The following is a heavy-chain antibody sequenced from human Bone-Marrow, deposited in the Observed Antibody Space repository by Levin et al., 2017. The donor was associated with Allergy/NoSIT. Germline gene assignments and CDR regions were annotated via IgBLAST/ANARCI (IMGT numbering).Heavy chain of an antibody. D-gene: IGHD3-10*01. CDR2: INSDGSSI. CDR1: GFTFSSYW. CDR3: ARDIITNLDDYFYAMDV. V-gene: IGHV3-74*01. J-gene: IGHJ6*02. Sequence: GGSLRLSCAASGFTFSSYWMHWVRQAPGKGPVWVSRINSDGSSIRYADSVKGRFTISRDNAKNTLYLQMHSLRAEDTAVYYCARDIITNLDDYFYAMDVWGQGTTVTVSS.